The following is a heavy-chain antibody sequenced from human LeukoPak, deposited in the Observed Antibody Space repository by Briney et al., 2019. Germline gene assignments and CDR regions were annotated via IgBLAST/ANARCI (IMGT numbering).Heavy chain of an antibody. CDR3: ATAPIAARENRELADAFDI. V-gene: IGHV3-9*01. Sequence: PGGSLRLSCAASGFIFNDYAMHWVRQAPGKGLEWVSGISWKSGRIGYADSVKGRFTISRDNAKKSLYLQMNSLRAEDTAVYYCATAPIAARENRELADAFDIWGQGTMVTVSS. D-gene: IGHD6-6*01. CDR2: ISWKSGRI. J-gene: IGHJ3*02. CDR1: GFIFNDYA.